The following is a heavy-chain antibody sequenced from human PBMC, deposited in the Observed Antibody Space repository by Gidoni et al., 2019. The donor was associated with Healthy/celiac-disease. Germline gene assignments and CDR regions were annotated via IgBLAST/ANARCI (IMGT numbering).Heavy chain of an antibody. Sequence: EFQLVESGGGLVQPGRSLRLSCSASGFPFDDYAMHCVRKAPGKGLEWVSGISWNSGSIGYEDAVKGRFNISRDNAKNSLYLQMHSLRAEDTAVYYCAKDTSAVRGAAFDYWGQGTLVTVSS. CDR2: ISWNSGSI. D-gene: IGHD3-10*01. CDR1: GFPFDDYA. CDR3: AKDTSAVRGAAFDY. V-gene: IGHV3-9*01. J-gene: IGHJ4*02.